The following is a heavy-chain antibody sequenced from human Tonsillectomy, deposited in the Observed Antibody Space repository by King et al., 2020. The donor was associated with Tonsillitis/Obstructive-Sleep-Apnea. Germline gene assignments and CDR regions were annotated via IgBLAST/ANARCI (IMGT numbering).Heavy chain of an antibody. Sequence: VQLVESGAEVKKPAASVKVSCKASGYTFTSYDINWVRQAPGQGLEWMGWMNPNSGNTGYAQKFQGRVTMTSNTSISTAYMELSSLRSEATAVYYCARALRTYYDFWSGFYTAYYYYYMDGWGKGSTVTVPS. CDR2: MNPNSGNT. CDR3: ARALRTYYDFWSGFYTAYYYYYMDG. J-gene: IGHJ6*03. V-gene: IGHV1-8*01. CDR1: GYTFTSYD. D-gene: IGHD3-3*01.